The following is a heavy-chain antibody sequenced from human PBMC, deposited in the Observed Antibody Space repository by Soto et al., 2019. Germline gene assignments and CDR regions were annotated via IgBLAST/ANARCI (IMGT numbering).Heavy chain of an antibody. V-gene: IGHV4-34*01. CDR2: INHSGST. CDR1: GGSFSGYY. Sequence: SETLSLTCGVYGGSFSGYYWSWIRQPPGKGLEWIGEINHSGSTNYNPSLKSRVTISVDTSKNQFSLKLSSVTAADTAVYYCARGREWIQLWSTYYFDYRGQGTLVTVSS. CDR3: ARGREWIQLWSTYYFDY. D-gene: IGHD5-18*01. J-gene: IGHJ4*02.